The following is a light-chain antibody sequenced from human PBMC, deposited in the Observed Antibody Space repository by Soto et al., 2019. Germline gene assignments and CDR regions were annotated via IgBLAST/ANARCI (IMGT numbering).Light chain of an antibody. V-gene: IGKV1-39*01. Sequence: DIQMTQSPSTLSGSVGDRVTITCRASQSISSYLNWYQQKPGKAHKLLIYAAYSLQSGVQSRFSGSGSGTDFTLTIRSLQPEDFATYYCKQSYSTPRTFGQGTKVDIK. J-gene: IGKJ1*01. CDR2: AAY. CDR3: KQSYSTPRT. CDR1: QSISSY.